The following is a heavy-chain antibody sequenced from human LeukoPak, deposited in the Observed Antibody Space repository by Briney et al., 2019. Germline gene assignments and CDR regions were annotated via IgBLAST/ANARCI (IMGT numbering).Heavy chain of an antibody. Sequence: GGSLRLSCAASGFTFSSYSMNWVRQAPGKGLEWVSSISSSGSTIYYADSVKGRFTISRDNAKNSLYLQMNSLRAEDTAVYYCARVPSDILTRGRGYYYYMDVWGKGTTVTISS. D-gene: IGHD3-9*01. CDR2: ISSSGSTI. CDR1: GFTFSSYS. V-gene: IGHV3-48*04. J-gene: IGHJ6*03. CDR3: ARVPSDILTRGRGYYYYMDV.